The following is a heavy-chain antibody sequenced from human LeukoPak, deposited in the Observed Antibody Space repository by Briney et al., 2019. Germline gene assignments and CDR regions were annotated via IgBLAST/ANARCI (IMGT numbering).Heavy chain of an antibody. CDR1: GFTSSGFY. J-gene: IGHJ4*02. V-gene: IGHV3-11*01. D-gene: IGHD1/OR15-1a*01. CDR2: ISTTGSDI. Sequence: GGSLRLSCAASGFTSSGFYMTWIRQAPGRGLEWISYISTTGSDISYADSVKGRFTISRDNVKNSLYLQMNSLTAEDTAVYYCAKTARTLDYWGQGTLVTVSS. CDR3: AKTARTLDY.